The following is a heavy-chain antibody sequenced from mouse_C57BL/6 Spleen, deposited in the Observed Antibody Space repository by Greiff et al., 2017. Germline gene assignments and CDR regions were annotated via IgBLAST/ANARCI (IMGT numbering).Heavy chain of an antibody. Sequence: QVHVKQPGTELVKPGASVKLSCKASGYTFTSYWMHWVKQRPGQGLEWIGNINPSNGGTNYNEKFKSKATLTVDKSSSTAYMQLSSLTSEDSAVYYCARSGTTVVFDYWGQGTTLTVSS. J-gene: IGHJ2*01. V-gene: IGHV1-53*01. CDR3: ARSGTTVVFDY. D-gene: IGHD1-1*01. CDR1: GYTFTSYW. CDR2: INPSNGGT.